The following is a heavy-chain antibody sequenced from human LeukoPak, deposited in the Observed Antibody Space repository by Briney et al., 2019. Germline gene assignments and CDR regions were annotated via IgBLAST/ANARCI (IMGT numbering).Heavy chain of an antibody. Sequence: SETLSLTCTVSGGSVSSGSYYWSWIRQPPGKGLEWIGYIYYSGSTNYNPSLKSRVTISVDTSKNQFSLKLSSVTAVDTAVYYCARGPTYYYDSSGYHDAFDIWGQGTMVTVSS. CDR1: GGSVSSGSYY. J-gene: IGHJ3*02. CDR2: IYYSGST. V-gene: IGHV4-61*01. CDR3: ARGPTYYYDSSGYHDAFDI. D-gene: IGHD3-22*01.